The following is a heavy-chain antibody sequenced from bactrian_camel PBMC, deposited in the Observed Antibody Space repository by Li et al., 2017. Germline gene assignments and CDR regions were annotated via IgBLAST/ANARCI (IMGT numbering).Heavy chain of an antibody. D-gene: IGHD1*01. Sequence: HVQLVESGGGSVQAGGSLRLSCVLSENAARRNCEAWFRQAPGKGLEWVSSISSDGSSSEYEDTVKGRFTISHDNAKNSVDLQMNSLKPDDTAVYYCAATGQMLSVAGCRTQGTQVTVS. V-gene: IGHV3-2*01. CDR2: ISSDGSSS. CDR1: ENAARRNC. J-gene: IGHJ4*01.